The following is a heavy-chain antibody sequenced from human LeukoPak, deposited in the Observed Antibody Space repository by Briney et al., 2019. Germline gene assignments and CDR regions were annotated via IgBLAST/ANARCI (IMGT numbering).Heavy chain of an antibody. CDR1: GFTFSSYS. CDR2: ISSSSSYI. J-gene: IGHJ4*02. Sequence: GGSLRLSCAASGFTFSSYSMNWVRQAPGKGREWVSSISSSSSYIYYADSVKGRFTISRDNAKNSLYLQMNSLRAEDTAVYYCAREFVHSGFDYWGQGTLVTVSS. CDR3: AREFVHSGFDY. D-gene: IGHD3-10*01. V-gene: IGHV3-21*01.